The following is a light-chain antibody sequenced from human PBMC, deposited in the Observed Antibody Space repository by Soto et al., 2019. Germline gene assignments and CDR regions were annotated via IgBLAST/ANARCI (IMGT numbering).Light chain of an antibody. CDR1: QSVSTY. V-gene: IGKV3-15*01. CDR3: QKYNNWPLT. J-gene: IGKJ4*01. CDR2: GAS. Sequence: EIVMTQSPATLSVSPGERATLSCRASQSVSTYLAWYQQKPGQAPRLLIYGASTRATGIPARISGSGSGTDFTLTISSLQSEDFADYYCQKYNNWPLTFGGGTKVEIK.